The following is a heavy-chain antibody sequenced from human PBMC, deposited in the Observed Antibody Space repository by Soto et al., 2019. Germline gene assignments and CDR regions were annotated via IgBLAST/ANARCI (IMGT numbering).Heavy chain of an antibody. Sequence: QVQLVESGGGVVQPGRSQRLSCAASGFSFSDYGMHWVRQPPGKGLEWVAYTSYDGSKTYYADSVMGRFTISRDNYKNTLFLQMNSLRPDDTAIYYCAKTRTIFGVVSRHYFDYWGQGPLVTVSS. CDR2: TSYDGSKT. V-gene: IGHV3-30*18. D-gene: IGHD3-3*01. CDR3: AKTRTIFGVVSRHYFDY. J-gene: IGHJ4*02. CDR1: GFSFSDYG.